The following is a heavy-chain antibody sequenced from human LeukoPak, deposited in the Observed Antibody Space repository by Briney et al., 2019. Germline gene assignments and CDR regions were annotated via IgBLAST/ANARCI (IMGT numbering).Heavy chain of an antibody. Sequence: GASVKVSCKASGYSFTSYYMHWVRQAPGQGLEWMGFINPSGSSAAYAQKFQGRLTMTRDMFTSTDYMELTSLTSDDTAVYYCARDLSNVITFGGVIAYWGQGTLVTVSS. J-gene: IGHJ4*02. V-gene: IGHV1-46*01. CDR2: INPSGSSA. D-gene: IGHD3-16*02. CDR3: ARDLSNVITFGGVIAY. CDR1: GYSFTSYY.